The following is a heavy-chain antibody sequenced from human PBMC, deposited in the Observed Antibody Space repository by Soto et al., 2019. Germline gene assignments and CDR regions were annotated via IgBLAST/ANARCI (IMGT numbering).Heavy chain of an antibody. V-gene: IGHV1-24*01. CDR1: GYTLTELS. J-gene: IGHJ6*02. Sequence: GPSVKVSCKVSGYTLTELSMHWVRQAPGKGLEWMGGFDPEDGETIYAQKFQGRVTMTEDTSTDTAYMELSSLRSEDTAVYYCATVRGILVKNYYYYYGMDVWGQGTTVTVSS. CDR2: FDPEDGET. CDR3: ATVRGILVKNYYYYYGMDV. D-gene: IGHD2-8*02.